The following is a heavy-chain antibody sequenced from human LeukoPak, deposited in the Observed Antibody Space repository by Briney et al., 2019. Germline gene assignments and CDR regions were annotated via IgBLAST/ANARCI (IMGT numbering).Heavy chain of an antibody. Sequence: GGSLRLSCAASGFTFTSYAMSWVRQAPGKGLEWVSVIGGSGGSTYYADSVKGRFTISRDNSKNTLYLQMNSLRAEDTAVYYCAIGYSSGFDPWGQGTLVTVSS. V-gene: IGHV3-23*01. CDR2: IGGSGGST. CDR1: GFTFTSYA. CDR3: AIGYSSGFDP. D-gene: IGHD6-19*01. J-gene: IGHJ5*02.